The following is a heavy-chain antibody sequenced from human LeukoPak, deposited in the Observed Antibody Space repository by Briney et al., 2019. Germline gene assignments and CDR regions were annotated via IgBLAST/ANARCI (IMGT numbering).Heavy chain of an antibody. CDR3: AKRQWLAPKHDAFDI. V-gene: IGHV3-23*01. CDR1: GFTFSSYA. Sequence: PGGSLRLSCAASGFTFSSYAMHWVRQAPGKGLEWVSAISGSGGSTYYADSVKGRFTISRDNSKNTLYLQMNSLRAEDTAVYYCAKRQWLAPKHDAFDIWGQGTMVTVSS. J-gene: IGHJ3*02. CDR2: ISGSGGST. D-gene: IGHD6-19*01.